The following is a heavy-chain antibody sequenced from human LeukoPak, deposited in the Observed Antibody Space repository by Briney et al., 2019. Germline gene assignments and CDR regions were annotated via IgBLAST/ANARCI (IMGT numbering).Heavy chain of an antibody. CDR1: GYIFTRYY. J-gene: IGHJ4*02. V-gene: IGHV1-2*02. CDR3: ARHPYSGSYHFDY. CDR2: INPNSGGT. Sequence: SVKVSCKASGYIFTRYYMQWVRQAPGQGLEWMGWINPNSGGTNSAQKFQGRVTMTRDTSISTAYMELSRLTADDTAVYYCARHPYSGSYHFDYWGQGTLVTVSS. D-gene: IGHD1-26*01.